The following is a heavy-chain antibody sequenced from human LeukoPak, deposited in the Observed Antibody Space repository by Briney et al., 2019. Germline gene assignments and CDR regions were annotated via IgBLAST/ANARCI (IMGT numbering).Heavy chain of an antibody. D-gene: IGHD3-10*01. Sequence: SETLSLTCTVSGGSISSGDYYWSWIRQPPGKGLEWIGYIYYRGSTYYNPSLKSRVTISVDTSKNQFSLKLSSVTAADTAVYYCARESSIYGSGTDAFDIWGQGTMVTVSS. CDR1: GGSISSGDYY. J-gene: IGHJ3*02. CDR2: IYYRGST. CDR3: ARESSIYGSGTDAFDI. V-gene: IGHV4-30-4*01.